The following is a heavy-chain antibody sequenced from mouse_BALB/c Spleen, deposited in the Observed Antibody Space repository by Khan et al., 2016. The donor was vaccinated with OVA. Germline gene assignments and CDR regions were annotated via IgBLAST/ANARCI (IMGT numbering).Heavy chain of an antibody. V-gene: IGHV2-6-1*01. CDR2: IWSDGST. CDR3: AIHDRYFYALDY. CDR1: GFSLTNYG. D-gene: IGHD2-14*01. J-gene: IGHJ4*01. Sequence: QVQLKESGPGLVAPSQSLSITCTISGFSLTNYGVHWVRQPPGKGLEWLVVIWSDGSTTYNSALKSRLSISKDNSNSQVFLKMNSLQTDDTAMYYCAIHDRYFYALDYWGEGTSVTGSS.